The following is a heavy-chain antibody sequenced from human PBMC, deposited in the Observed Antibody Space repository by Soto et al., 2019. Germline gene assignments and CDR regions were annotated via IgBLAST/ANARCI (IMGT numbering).Heavy chain of an antibody. Sequence: SETLSLTCAVYGGSFSGYYWSWIRQPPGKGLEWIGEINHSGSTNYNPSLKSRVTISVDTSKNQFSLKLSSVTAADTAVYYCARVGKHYYGSLGCFDPWGQGTLVT. V-gene: IGHV4-34*01. CDR2: INHSGST. CDR1: GGSFSGYY. CDR3: ARVGKHYYGSLGCFDP. D-gene: IGHD3-10*01. J-gene: IGHJ5*02.